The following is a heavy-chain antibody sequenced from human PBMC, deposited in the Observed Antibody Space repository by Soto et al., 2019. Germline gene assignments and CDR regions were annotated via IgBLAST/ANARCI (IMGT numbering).Heavy chain of an antibody. D-gene: IGHD3-16*01. Sequence: PSETLSLTCAVYGGSFSGYYWSWIRQPPGKGLEWIGEINHSGRTNYNPSLKSRVTISVDTSKNQFSLKLSSVTAADTAVYYCARGLYDYVWGSYPLKSWFDPWGQGTLVTVSS. CDR3: ARGLYDYVWGSYPLKSWFDP. CDR1: GGSFSGYY. CDR2: INHSGRT. V-gene: IGHV4-34*01. J-gene: IGHJ5*02.